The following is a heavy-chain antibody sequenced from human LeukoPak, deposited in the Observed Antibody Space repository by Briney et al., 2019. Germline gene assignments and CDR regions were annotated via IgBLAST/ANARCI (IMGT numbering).Heavy chain of an antibody. V-gene: IGHV1-69*13. Sequence: SAVTVSCQPCGGTFSSYAISGVRQAPGQGLEWMGGIIPIFGTANLEQKLQGRVTITADESASTAYMELSSLRSEDTAVYYCASPGHSYGVPDAFDNWGQGTMVTVSS. CDR1: GGTFSSYA. J-gene: IGHJ3*02. CDR3: ASPGHSYGVPDAFDN. CDR2: IIPIFGTA. D-gene: IGHD4-17*01.